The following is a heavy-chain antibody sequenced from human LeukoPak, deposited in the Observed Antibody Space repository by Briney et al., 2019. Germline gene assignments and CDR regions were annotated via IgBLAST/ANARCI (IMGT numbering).Heavy chain of an antibody. CDR1: GFTFSSYW. J-gene: IGHJ6*02. CDR2: ISNSGSTV. CDR3: ALGTINKDYYFGMDV. Sequence: PGGSLRLSCVASGFTFSSYWMSWVRQAPGKGLEWLSYISNSGSTVFYADSVKGRFTVSRDNAKRSPYLQIESLRDDDTAVYHCALGTINKDYYFGMDVWGQGTTVTVSS. V-gene: IGHV3-48*03. D-gene: IGHD2-8*01.